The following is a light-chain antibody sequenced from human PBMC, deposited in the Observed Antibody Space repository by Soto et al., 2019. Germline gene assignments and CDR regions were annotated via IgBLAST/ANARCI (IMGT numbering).Light chain of an antibody. CDR3: ISYTDSSTYV. V-gene: IGLV2-18*02. CDR1: SNDVASNYR. CDR2: GVT. Sequence: QSALTQPPSVSGSPGQSVTISCTGTSNDVASNYRVSWYQQPPGTAPQLVIYGVTNRPSGFPDRFSGSRSGNTASLTISGLQAEDEADYFCISYTDSSTYVFGTGTKVTVL. J-gene: IGLJ1*01.